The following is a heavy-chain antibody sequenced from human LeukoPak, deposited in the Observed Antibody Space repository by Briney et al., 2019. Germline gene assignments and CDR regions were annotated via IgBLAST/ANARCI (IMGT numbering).Heavy chain of an antibody. D-gene: IGHD5-12*01. J-gene: IGHJ5*02. Sequence: PSETLSLTCAVSGGSISSGGYSWSWIRQPPGKGLEWIGYIYHSGSTYYNPSLKSRVTISVDRSKNQFSLKLSSVTAADTAVYYCARGYSGDDPTLSRLGWFDPWGQGTLVTVSS. CDR2: IYHSGST. CDR3: ARGYSGDDPTLSRLGWFDP. CDR1: GGSISSGGYS. V-gene: IGHV4-30-2*01.